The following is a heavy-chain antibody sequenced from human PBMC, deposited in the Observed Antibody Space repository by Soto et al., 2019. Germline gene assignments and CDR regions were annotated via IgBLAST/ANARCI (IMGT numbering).Heavy chain of an antibody. CDR3: ARSTYYYDSSGPQVGY. D-gene: IGHD3-22*01. CDR2: IIPIFGTA. J-gene: IGHJ4*02. CDR1: GGTFSSYA. V-gene: IGHV1-69*12. Sequence: QVQLVQSGAEVKKPGSSVKVSCKDSGGTFSSYAISWVRQAPGQGLEWMGGIIPIFGTANYAQKFQGGVTITADDSTSTAYMELSSLRSEDTAVYYCARSTYYYDSSGPQVGYWGQGTLVTVSS.